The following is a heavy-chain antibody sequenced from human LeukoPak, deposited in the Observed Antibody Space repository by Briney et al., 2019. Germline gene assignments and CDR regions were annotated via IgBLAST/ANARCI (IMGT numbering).Heavy chain of an antibody. CDR1: GFTFSDHW. Sequence: GGSLRLSCAASGFTFSDHWMSWVRQVPGKGLEWVADIKKDGSEKNEVDSAKGRFTISRDNAKLYLEMNSLRAEDTAVYYCASLPRSGFAGYSSSRGPDDAQNFDYWGQGTLVTVSS. D-gene: IGHD6-13*01. CDR2: IKKDGSEK. CDR3: ASLPRSGFAGYSSSRGPDDAQNFDY. V-gene: IGHV3-7*01. J-gene: IGHJ4*02.